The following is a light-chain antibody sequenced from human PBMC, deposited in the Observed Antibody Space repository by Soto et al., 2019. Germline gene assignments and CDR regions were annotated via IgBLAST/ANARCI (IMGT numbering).Light chain of an antibody. Sequence: IQLTQSPTSLSASVGDRVTIPCRASQGIDSYLAWYQRKPGEAPKRLIYGASSLQSGVPSRFSGTGSGTEFTLTISSLQPEDFATYYCLQHNSYPPTFGQGTRLEIK. CDR1: QGIDSY. J-gene: IGKJ5*01. V-gene: IGKV1-9*01. CDR3: LQHNSYPPT. CDR2: GAS.